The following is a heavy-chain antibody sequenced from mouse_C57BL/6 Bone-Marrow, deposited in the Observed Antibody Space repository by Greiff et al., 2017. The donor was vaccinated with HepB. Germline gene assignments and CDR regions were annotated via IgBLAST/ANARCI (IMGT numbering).Heavy chain of an antibody. J-gene: IGHJ1*03. D-gene: IGHD1-1*01. CDR3: ARRGSSPWYFDV. V-gene: IGHV1-64*01. CDR2: IHPNSGST. Sequence: QVQLQQPGAELVKPGASVKLSCKASGYTFTSYWMHWVKQRPGQGLEWIGMIHPNSGSTNYNEKFKSKATLTVDKSSSTAYMKLSSLTSEDAAVYYCARRGSSPWYFDVWGTGTTVTVSS. CDR1: GYTFTSYW.